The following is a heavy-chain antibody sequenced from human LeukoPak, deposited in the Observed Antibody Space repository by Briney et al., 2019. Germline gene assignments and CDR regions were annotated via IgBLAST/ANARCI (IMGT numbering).Heavy chain of an antibody. CDR1: GGSISSYY. CDR2: IYTSGST. J-gene: IGHJ4*02. D-gene: IGHD5-24*01. Sequence: SETLSLTCTVSGGSISSYYWSWIRQPAGKGLEWIGRIYTSGSTNYNPSLKSRVTMSVDTSKNQFSLKLSSVTAADTAVYYCARDLVVMATIALDYWGQGTLVTISS. V-gene: IGHV4-4*07. CDR3: ARDLVVMATIALDY.